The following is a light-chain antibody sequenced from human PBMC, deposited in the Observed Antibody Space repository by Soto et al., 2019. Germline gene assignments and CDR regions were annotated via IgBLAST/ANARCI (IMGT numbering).Light chain of an antibody. V-gene: IGKV1-33*01. Sequence: DIQMTQSPSSLSASVGDRVTITCQASQDITKYLNWYQQKPGKAPNLLIYDATHLDTGVPSRFSGSGSGTDFTLTISSLQPEEIATYYCQQHDNFPITFGQGTRLDIK. CDR3: QQHDNFPIT. CDR2: DAT. CDR1: QDITKY. J-gene: IGKJ5*01.